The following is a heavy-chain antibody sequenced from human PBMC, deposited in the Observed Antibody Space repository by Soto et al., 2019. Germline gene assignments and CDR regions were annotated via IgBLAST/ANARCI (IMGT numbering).Heavy chain of an antibody. J-gene: IGHJ4*02. Sequence: QVQLVESGGGVVQPGRSLRLSCVASGFTFSSYAMHWVRQAPGEGLEWVAVISYDGSNKYYADSVKGRFTISRDNSKNTLYLQMNSLRAEDTAVYYCARESYYFDYWGQGTLVTVSS. CDR2: ISYDGSNK. CDR3: ARESYYFDY. V-gene: IGHV3-30-3*01. CDR1: GFTFSSYA.